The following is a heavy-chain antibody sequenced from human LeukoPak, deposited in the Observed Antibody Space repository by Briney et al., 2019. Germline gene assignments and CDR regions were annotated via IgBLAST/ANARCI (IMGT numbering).Heavy chain of an antibody. V-gene: IGHV4-39*07. D-gene: IGHD2/OR15-2a*01. Sequence: PSETLSLTCTVSGGSISSSSYYWGWIRQPPGKGLEWIGSIYYSGSTYYNPSLKSRVTISVDTSKNQFSLKLSSVTAADTAVYYCATQNIQDERPFDYWGQGTLVTVSS. CDR2: IYYSGST. CDR3: ATQNIQDERPFDY. CDR1: GGSISSSSYY. J-gene: IGHJ4*02.